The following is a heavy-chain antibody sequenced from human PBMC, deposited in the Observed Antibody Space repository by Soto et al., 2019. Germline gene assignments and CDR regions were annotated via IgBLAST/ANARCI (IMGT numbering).Heavy chain of an antibody. V-gene: IGHV3-7*01. J-gene: IGHJ6*03. D-gene: IGHD6-13*01. CDR3: ARVGDGGYSSSWLLYYYYYYMDV. CDR2: IKQDGSEK. CDR1: GFTFSSYW. Sequence: GGSLRLSCAASGFTFSSYWMSWVRQAPGKGLEWVANIKQDGSEKYYVDSVKGRFTISRDNAKNSLYLQMNSLRAEDTAVYYCARVGDGGYSSSWLLYYYYYYMDVWGKGTTVTVSS.